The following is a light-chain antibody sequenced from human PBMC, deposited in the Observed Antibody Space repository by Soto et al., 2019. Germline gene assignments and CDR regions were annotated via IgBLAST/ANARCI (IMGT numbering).Light chain of an antibody. CDR2: RNN. CDR3: AAWDDSLSGGDVV. CDR1: SSNIGSNY. J-gene: IGLJ2*01. V-gene: IGLV1-47*01. Sequence: QLVLTQPPSASGTPGQRVTISCSGSSSNIGSNYVYWYQQLPGTAPKLLIYRNNQRPSGVPDRFSGSKSGTSASLAISGLRSEDEADYYCAAWDDSLSGGDVVFGGGTKVTVL.